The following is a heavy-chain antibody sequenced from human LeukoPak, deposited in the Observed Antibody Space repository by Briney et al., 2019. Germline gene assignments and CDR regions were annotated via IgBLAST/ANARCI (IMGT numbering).Heavy chain of an antibody. D-gene: IGHD1-26*01. CDR2: MGGDGVTA. CDR1: GFSFRTFA. V-gene: IGHV3-64D*06. J-gene: IGHJ4*02. CDR3: VRDLWGFDY. Sequence: GGALRLSCSASGFSFRTFAMHWVRQAPGKGLEYLAIMGGDGVTAYFEDSVKGRFTVSRDISKNTLYLQMTNLRPEDTAVYYCVRDLWGFDYWGQGTLVTVSS.